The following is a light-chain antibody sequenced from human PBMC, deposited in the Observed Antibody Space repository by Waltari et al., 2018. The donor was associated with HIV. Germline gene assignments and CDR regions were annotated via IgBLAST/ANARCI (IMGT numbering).Light chain of an antibody. J-gene: IGLJ3*02. CDR1: SRYVHNYNY. Sequence: QSALTQPRSVSGSPGQSVTISCTGTSRYVHNYNYVSWYQHHPGDAPKLVIFGVNKRPSGVPDRFSGSNSGNTASLTISGLQAEDEGHYYCCSYAGSNMHWVFGGGTKLTVL. CDR2: GVN. V-gene: IGLV2-11*01. CDR3: CSYAGSNMHWV.